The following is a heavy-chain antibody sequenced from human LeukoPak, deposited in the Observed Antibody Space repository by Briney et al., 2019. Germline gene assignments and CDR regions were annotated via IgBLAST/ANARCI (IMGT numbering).Heavy chain of an antibody. CDR2: IYYSGST. CDR3: ARVPASSEWFTNGYYYYYMDV. D-gene: IGHD3-3*01. CDR1: GGPISSGSYY. Sequence: ESSETLSLTCAVSGGPISSGSYYWSWIRQPPGKGLGWVGDIYYSGSTNYNPSLKSRVTISVDTSKNQFSLKLSSVTAADTAVYYCARVPASSEWFTNGYYYYYMDVWGKGTTVTVSS. J-gene: IGHJ6*03. V-gene: IGHV4-61*01.